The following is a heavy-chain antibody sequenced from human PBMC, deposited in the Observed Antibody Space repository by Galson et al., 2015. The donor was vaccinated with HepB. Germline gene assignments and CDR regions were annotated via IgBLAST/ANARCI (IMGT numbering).Heavy chain of an antibody. D-gene: IGHD6-19*01. J-gene: IGHJ3*02. CDR2: ISSSGSTI. V-gene: IGHV3-11*04. CDR3: ARDPVAVAGTGAFDI. Sequence: SLSLSCAASGFTFSDYYMSWIRQAPGKGLEWVSYISSSGSTIYYADSVKGRFTISRDNAKNPLYLQMNSLRAEDTAVYYCARDPVAVAGTGAFDIWGQGTMVTVSS. CDR1: GFTFSDYY.